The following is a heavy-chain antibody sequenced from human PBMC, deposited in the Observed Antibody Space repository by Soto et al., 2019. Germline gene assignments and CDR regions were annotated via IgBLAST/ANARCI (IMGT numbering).Heavy chain of an antibody. CDR3: VRDTSFSRGVRVGNPYGMDV. CDR2: IYYSGRT. D-gene: IGHD3-10*01. CDR1: GGSISSGGYY. V-gene: IGHV4-31*03. J-gene: IGHJ6*02. Sequence: QVQRQESGPGLVKPSQTLSLTCTVYGGSISSGGYYWSWIRQHPGKGLEWIGYIYYSGRTYYNPSLKSRVTISVDTYKNQFSMKLSSVTAADTAVYYCVRDTSFSRGVRVGNPYGMDVWGQGTTVTVSS.